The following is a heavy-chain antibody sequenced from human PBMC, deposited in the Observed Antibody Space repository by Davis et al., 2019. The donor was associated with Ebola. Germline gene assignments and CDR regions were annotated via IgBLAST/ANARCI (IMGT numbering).Heavy chain of an antibody. CDR2: IIPMFRSP. Sequence: SVKVSCKASVGTFVSFAVRWVRQAPGQGLEWMGGIIPMFRSPNYAQKFQDRVTITAEDSTRTVYLELRSLRSEDTAVYYCARVQTGYYFDSSDSPSWFAPWGQGTLVTVSS. J-gene: IGHJ5*02. CDR1: VGTFVSFA. V-gene: IGHV1-69*13. CDR3: ARVQTGYYFDSSDSPSWFAP. D-gene: IGHD3-22*01.